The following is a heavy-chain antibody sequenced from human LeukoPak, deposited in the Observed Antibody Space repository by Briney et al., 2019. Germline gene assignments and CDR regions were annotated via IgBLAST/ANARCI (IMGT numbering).Heavy chain of an antibody. Sequence: GGSLRLSCAASGFTFSSYSMNWVRQAPGKGLEWVSSISSSSSYIYYADSVKGRFTISRDNAKNSLYLQMNSLRAEDTAVYYCAMRSTVLNPLDYWGQGTLVTVSS. J-gene: IGHJ4*02. CDR2: ISSSSSYI. V-gene: IGHV3-21*01. CDR1: GFTFSSYS. D-gene: IGHD4-17*01. CDR3: AMRSTVLNPLDY.